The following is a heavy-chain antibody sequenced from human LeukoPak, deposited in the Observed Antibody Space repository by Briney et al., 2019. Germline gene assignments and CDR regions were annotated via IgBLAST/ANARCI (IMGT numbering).Heavy chain of an antibody. Sequence: GGSLRLSCAASGFTFSSYSMNWVRQAPGKGLEWVSYISSSSSTIYYADSVKGRFTISRDNAKNSLYLQMNSLRAEDTAVYYCARSSIAAAGTVYYYYYMDVWGKGTTVTVSS. CDR3: ARSSIAAAGTVYYYYYMDV. CDR2: ISSSSSTI. J-gene: IGHJ6*03. D-gene: IGHD6-13*01. CDR1: GFTFSSYS. V-gene: IGHV3-48*01.